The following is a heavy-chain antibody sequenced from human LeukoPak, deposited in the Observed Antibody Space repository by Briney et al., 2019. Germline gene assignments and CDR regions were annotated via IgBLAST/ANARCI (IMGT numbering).Heavy chain of an antibody. Sequence: GGSLRLSCAASGFTFSSYAMSRVRQAPGKGLEWVSAISGSGGSTYYADSVKGRFTISRDNSKNTLYLQMNSLRAEDTAVYYCAKDLSSYGDWYYYYGMDVWGQGTTVTVSS. CDR1: GFTFSSYA. V-gene: IGHV3-23*01. J-gene: IGHJ6*02. CDR2: ISGSGGST. D-gene: IGHD4-17*01. CDR3: AKDLSSYGDWYYYYGMDV.